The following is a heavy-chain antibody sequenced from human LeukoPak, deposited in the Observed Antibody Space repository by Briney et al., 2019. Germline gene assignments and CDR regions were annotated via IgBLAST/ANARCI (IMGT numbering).Heavy chain of an antibody. CDR1: GGSISSSY. CDR3: ARGLERWFDP. CDR2: IYYSGST. Sequence: SETLSLTCTVSGGSISSSYWSWIRQPPGKGLEWIGYIYYSGSTNYNPSLKSRVTISVDTSKNQFSLKLSSVTAADTAVYYCARGLERWFDPWGQGTLVTVSS. V-gene: IGHV4-59*12. D-gene: IGHD1-1*01. J-gene: IGHJ5*02.